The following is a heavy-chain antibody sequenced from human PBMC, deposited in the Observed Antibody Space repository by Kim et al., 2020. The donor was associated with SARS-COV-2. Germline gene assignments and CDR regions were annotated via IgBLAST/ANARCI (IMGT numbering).Heavy chain of an antibody. D-gene: IGHD2-21*02. J-gene: IGHJ3*02. CDR3: ARDGGGNSNAFDM. V-gene: IGHV4-30-2*04. Sequence: YNPARNSRVTRSVDASKNQFSLKLSSVTAADTAVYYCARDGGGNSNAFDMGGQGTMVTVSS.